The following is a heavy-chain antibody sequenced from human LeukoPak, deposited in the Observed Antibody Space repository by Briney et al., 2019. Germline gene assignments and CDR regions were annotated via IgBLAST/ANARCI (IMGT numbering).Heavy chain of an antibody. V-gene: IGHV3-74*01. CDR1: GFTFSSYW. Sequence: GGSLRLSCAASGFTFSSYWMHWVRQVPGKGLVWVSRISPDGTTTSYADSVKGRFTISRDNAKSTLYLQVNRLRAEDTAVYYCAREHRNVGATIDWWGQGTLVTVSS. J-gene: IGHJ4*02. CDR2: ISPDGTTT. D-gene: IGHD1-26*01. CDR3: AREHRNVGATIDW.